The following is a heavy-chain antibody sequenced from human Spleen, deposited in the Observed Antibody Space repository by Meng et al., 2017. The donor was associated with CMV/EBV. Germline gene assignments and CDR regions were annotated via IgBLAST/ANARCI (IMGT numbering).Heavy chain of an antibody. D-gene: IGHD5-18*01. CDR3: ARGHLQYTYGSSVYNWFDP. J-gene: IGHJ5*02. Sequence: GESLKISCAASGFTFNNYSMNWVRQAPGKGLEWVAVISYGGSNRYYADSVKGRFTISRDNSKNTLYLQMNSLRAEDTAVYYCARGHLQYTYGSSVYNWFDPWGQGTLVTVSS. CDR2: ISYGGSNR. CDR1: GFTFNNYS. V-gene: IGHV3-30*03.